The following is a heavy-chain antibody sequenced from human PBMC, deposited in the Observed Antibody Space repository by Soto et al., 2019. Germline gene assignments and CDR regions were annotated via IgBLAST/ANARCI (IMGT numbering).Heavy chain of an antibody. CDR3: ARDRDGYNYWPLDY. V-gene: IGHV4-61*01. J-gene: IGHJ4*02. D-gene: IGHD5-12*01. CDR1: GGSVSSGSYY. Sequence: SETLSLTCTVSGGSVSSGSYYWSWIRQPPGKGLEWIGYIYYSGSTNYNPSLKSRVTISVDTSKNQFSLKLSSVTAADTAVYYCARDRDGYNYWPLDYCGQGTLVTVSS. CDR2: IYYSGST.